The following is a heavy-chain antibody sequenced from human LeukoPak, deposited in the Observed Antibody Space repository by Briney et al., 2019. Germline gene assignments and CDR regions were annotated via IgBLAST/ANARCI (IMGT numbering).Heavy chain of an antibody. CDR3: AREVSAGWRSSGSPSSSGKFDY. J-gene: IGHJ4*02. CDR1: GGSFSGYY. D-gene: IGHD3-22*01. Sequence: SETLSLTCAVYGGSFSGYYWSWIRQPAGKGLEWIGRIYTSGSTNYNPSLKSRVTMSVDTSKDQFSLKLSSVTAADTAVYYCAREVSAGWRSSGSPSSSGKFDYWGQGTLVTVSS. V-gene: IGHV4-4*07. CDR2: IYTSGST.